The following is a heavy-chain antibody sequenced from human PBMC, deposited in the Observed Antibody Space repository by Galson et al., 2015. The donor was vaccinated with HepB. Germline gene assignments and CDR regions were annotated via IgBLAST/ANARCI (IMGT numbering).Heavy chain of an antibody. CDR1: GYSFANYW. D-gene: IGHD4-23*01. Sequence: QSGAEVKKPGESLKISCKASGYSFANYWIAWVRQMPGKGLECVGIIYPGDPDTRYSPSFQGQVIISADKSISTASLQWSSLKASDTAMYYCARTSTAVVTDAFDFWGQGTMVTVSS. V-gene: IGHV5-51*03. J-gene: IGHJ3*01. CDR3: ARTSTAVVTDAFDF. CDR2: IYPGDPDT.